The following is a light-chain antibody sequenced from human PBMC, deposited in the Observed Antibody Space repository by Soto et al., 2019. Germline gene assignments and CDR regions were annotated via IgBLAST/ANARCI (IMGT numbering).Light chain of an antibody. J-gene: IGKJ4*01. CDR2: DAS. CDR3: QRGFT. CDR1: QSLNNY. V-gene: IGKV3-11*01. Sequence: EIVLTQSPDTLSLSPGDRATLSCRASQSLNNYLAWYQHKPGQAPRLLIYDASNRATGIPARFSGSGSGTDFTLTISSLEPEDFAVYYCQRGFTFGGGTKVEIK.